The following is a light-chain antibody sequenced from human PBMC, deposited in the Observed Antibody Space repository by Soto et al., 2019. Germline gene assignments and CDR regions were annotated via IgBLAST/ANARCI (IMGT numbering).Light chain of an antibody. Sequence: QSALTQPRSVSGSPGQSVTISCTGTSTDVGGYNYVSWYQQHPGKVPKLMLYDVSKRPSGVPDRFSGSKSGNTASLTISGLQAEDEADYYCCSYAGRVTLYVSGSGTEVTVL. CDR1: STDVGGYNY. V-gene: IGLV2-11*01. CDR3: CSYAGRVTLYV. J-gene: IGLJ1*01. CDR2: DVS.